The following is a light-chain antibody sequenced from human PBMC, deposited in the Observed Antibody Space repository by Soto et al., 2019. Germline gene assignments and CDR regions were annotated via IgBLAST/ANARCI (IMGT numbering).Light chain of an antibody. Sequence: QSALTQPPSVSAAPGQKVTISCSGSSSNIGNNYVYWYQHLPGTAPKYLIYDSNKRPSGIPDRFSASKSGTSATLDITGLQTGDEADYYCGTWDSSLSAWVFGGGTQLTVL. J-gene: IGLJ3*02. CDR1: SSNIGNNY. V-gene: IGLV1-51*01. CDR2: DSN. CDR3: GTWDSSLSAWV.